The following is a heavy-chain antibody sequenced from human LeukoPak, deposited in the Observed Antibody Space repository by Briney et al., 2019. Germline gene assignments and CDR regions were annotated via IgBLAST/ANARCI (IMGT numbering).Heavy chain of an antibody. CDR1: GITLSNYG. J-gene: IGHJ4*02. CDR3: AKRGVVIRVILVGFHKEAYYFDS. V-gene: IGHV3-23*01. D-gene: IGHD3-22*01. CDR2: ISDSGGST. Sequence: GGSLRLSCAVSGITLSNYGMSWVRQAPGEGPEWGAGISDSGGSTNYADSVKGRFTISRDNPKNTLYLQMNSLRAEDTAVYFCAKRGVVIRVILVGFHKEAYYFDSWGQGALVTVSS.